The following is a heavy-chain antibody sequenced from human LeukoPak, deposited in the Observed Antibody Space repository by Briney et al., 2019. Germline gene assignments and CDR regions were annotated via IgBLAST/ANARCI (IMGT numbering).Heavy chain of an antibody. J-gene: IGHJ4*02. D-gene: IGHD6-19*01. Sequence: SCKASGYTFTSYGISWVRQAPGKGLEWVANIKQDGSEKYYVDSVKGRFTISRDNAKNSLYLQMNSLRAEDTAVYYCARVGGASSGWYGIDYWGQGTLVTVSS. CDR2: IKQDGSEK. V-gene: IGHV3-7*01. CDR3: ARVGGASSGWYGIDY. CDR1: GYTFTSYG.